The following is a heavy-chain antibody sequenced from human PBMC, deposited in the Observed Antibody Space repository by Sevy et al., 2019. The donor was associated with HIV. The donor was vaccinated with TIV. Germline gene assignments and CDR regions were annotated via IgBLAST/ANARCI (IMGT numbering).Heavy chain of an antibody. CDR2: IKQDGSGK. J-gene: IGHJ6*02. CDR1: GFTFNSYW. V-gene: IGHV3-7*01. Sequence: GSLRLSCAASGFTFNSYWMSWVRQAPGKGLEWVANIKQDGSGKYYVDSVKSRFTIARDNSQNSLFLQMNTLRAEDTAVYYCAREGSPYDTYYYYYGMDVWGQGTTVTVSS. CDR3: AREGSPYDTYYYYYGMDV. D-gene: IGHD5-12*01.